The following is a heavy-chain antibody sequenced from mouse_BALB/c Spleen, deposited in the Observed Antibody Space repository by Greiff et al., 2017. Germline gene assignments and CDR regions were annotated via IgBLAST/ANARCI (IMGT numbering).Heavy chain of an antibody. Sequence: QVQLQQSGAELMKPGASVKISCKATGYTFSSYWIEWVKQRPGHGLEWIGEILPGSGSTNYNEKFKGKATFTADTSSNTAYMQLSSLTSEDSAVYYCARIYGYYAMDYWGQGTSVTVSS. V-gene: IGHV1-9*01. D-gene: IGHD1-1*01. CDR3: ARIYGYYAMDY. CDR1: GYTFSSYW. CDR2: ILPGSGST. J-gene: IGHJ4*01.